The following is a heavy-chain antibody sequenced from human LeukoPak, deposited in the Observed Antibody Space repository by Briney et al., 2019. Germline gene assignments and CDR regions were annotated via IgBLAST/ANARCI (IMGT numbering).Heavy chain of an antibody. D-gene: IGHD3-10*01. J-gene: IGHJ4*02. Sequence: GGSLRLSCAASGFTFSSYAMSWVRQAPGKGLEWVSAISGSGGNTFYADSVKGRFTISRDNSKNTLYLQMNSLRAEDTAVYYCAKVTWFGENSDWGQGTLVTVSS. CDR1: GFTFSSYA. V-gene: IGHV3-23*01. CDR3: AKVTWFGENSD. CDR2: ISGSGGNT.